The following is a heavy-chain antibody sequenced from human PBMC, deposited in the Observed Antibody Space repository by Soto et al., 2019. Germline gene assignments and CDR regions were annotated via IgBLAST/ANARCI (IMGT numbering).Heavy chain of an antibody. V-gene: IGHV4-4*02. J-gene: IGHJ5*02. Sequence: QVQLQESGPGLVKPSGTLSLTCAVSNGSITSGNWWRWVRQPPVKGLEWIGDIYQTGSTNYNPSLRSRVIISVDKSKNNFSLSLSSVTAADTAVYFCARVWGALAPIAGWFGPWGRGILVTVSS. CDR1: NGSITSGNW. D-gene: IGHD3-16*01. CDR3: ARVWGALAPIAGWFGP. CDR2: IYQTGST.